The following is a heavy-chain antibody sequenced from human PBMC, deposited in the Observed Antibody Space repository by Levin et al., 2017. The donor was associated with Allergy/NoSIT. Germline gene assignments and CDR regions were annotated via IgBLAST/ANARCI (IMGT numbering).Heavy chain of an antibody. J-gene: IGHJ4*02. D-gene: IGHD4-11*01. CDR3: ARWGPNDYQTGY. CDR1: GYTFTSYG. Sequence: GESLKISCKASGYTFTSYGISWVRQAPGQGLEWMGWISAYNGNTNYAQKFQGRVTMTTDTSTSTAYMELRSLRSDDTAVYYCARWGPNDYQTGYWGQGTLVTVSS. CDR2: ISAYNGNT. V-gene: IGHV1-18*01.